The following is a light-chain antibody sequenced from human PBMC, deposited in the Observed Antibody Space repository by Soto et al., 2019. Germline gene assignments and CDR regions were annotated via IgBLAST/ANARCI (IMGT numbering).Light chain of an antibody. CDR2: GAS. Sequence: EIVMTQSPATLSVSPGERATLSCRASQSVGSNLAWYQLKPGPAPRLLIYGASTRATGIPARFSGSGSGTDFTLTISSLQSEDFAIYFCQQYNNWPPDRTFGQGTKVEIK. CDR1: QSVGSN. CDR3: QQYNNWPPDRT. J-gene: IGKJ1*01. V-gene: IGKV3-15*01.